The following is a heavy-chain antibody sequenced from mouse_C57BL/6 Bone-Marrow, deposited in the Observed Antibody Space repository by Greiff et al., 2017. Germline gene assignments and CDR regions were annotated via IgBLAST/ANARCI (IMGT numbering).Heavy chain of an antibody. CDR1: GYAFTNYL. Sequence: VQLQQSGAELVRPGTSVTVSCKASGYAFTNYLIEWVKQRPGQGLEWIGVINPGSGGTNYNEKFKGKATLTADKSSSTAYMQLSSLTSETSAVYFCARPNWDALYFDYWGQGTTLTVSS. CDR2: INPGSGGT. D-gene: IGHD4-1*01. CDR3: ARPNWDALYFDY. V-gene: IGHV1-54*01. J-gene: IGHJ2*01.